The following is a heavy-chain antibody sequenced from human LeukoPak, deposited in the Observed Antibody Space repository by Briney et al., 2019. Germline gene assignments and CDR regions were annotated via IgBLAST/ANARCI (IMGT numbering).Heavy chain of an antibody. V-gene: IGHV4-59*01. CDR1: GGSISPYY. CDR2: IYYSGGT. D-gene: IGHD6-13*01. CDR3: ARRAAAVGTYYMDV. Sequence: SETLSLTCTVSGGSISPYYWNWLRQPPGKGLGWIGYIYYSGGTNYNASLTSRVTISVDTSQNQFSLRLSSVTAADTAVYYCARRAAAVGTYYMDVWGKGTTVTVSS. J-gene: IGHJ6*03.